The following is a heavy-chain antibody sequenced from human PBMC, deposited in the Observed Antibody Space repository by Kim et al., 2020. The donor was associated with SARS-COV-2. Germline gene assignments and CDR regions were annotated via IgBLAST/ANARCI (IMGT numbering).Heavy chain of an antibody. CDR2: IYTSGST. CDR1: GGSISSYY. J-gene: IGHJ5*02. D-gene: IGHD3-10*01. Sequence: SETLSLTCTVSGGSISSYYWSWIRQPAGKGLEWIGRIYTSGSTNYNPSLKSRVTMSVDTSKNQFSLKLSSVTAADTAVYYCARLYYGSGSYYSSYDNWFDPWGQGTLVTVSS. V-gene: IGHV4-4*07. CDR3: ARLYYGSGSYYSSYDNWFDP.